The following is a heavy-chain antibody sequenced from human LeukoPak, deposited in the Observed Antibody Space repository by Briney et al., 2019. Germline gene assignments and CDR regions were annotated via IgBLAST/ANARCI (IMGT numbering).Heavy chain of an antibody. CDR3: ARERIAAAGYPYYGMDV. D-gene: IGHD6-13*01. J-gene: IGHJ6*02. Sequence: GGSLRLSCTASGFIFSSYAMTWVRQAPGKGLEWVAVIWYDGSNKYYADSVKGRFTISRDNSKNTLYLQMNSLRAEDTAVYYCARERIAAAGYPYYGMDVWGQGTTVTVSS. V-gene: IGHV3-33*08. CDR2: IWYDGSNK. CDR1: GFIFSSYA.